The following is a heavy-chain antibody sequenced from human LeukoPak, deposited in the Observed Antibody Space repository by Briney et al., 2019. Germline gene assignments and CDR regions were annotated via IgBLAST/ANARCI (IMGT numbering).Heavy chain of an antibody. D-gene: IGHD3-9*01. Sequence: GGSLRLSCAASGFSFSNYEMIWVRQAPGKGLEWVSSISSTSSHIYYADSLKGRFTISRDNAKNSLYLQMNSLRAEDTAVYFCARLRSAQLRYFDVDYWGQGTLVTVSS. CDR2: ISSTSSHI. V-gene: IGHV3-21*01. CDR3: ARLRSAQLRYFDVDY. J-gene: IGHJ4*02. CDR1: GFSFSNYE.